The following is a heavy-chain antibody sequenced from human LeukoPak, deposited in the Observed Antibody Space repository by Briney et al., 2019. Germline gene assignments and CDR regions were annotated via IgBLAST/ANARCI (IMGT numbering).Heavy chain of an antibody. CDR1: GFTVSSNY. J-gene: IGHJ4*02. Sequence: GGSLRLSCAASGFTVSSNYMSWVRQAPGKGLEWVSVIYSGGSTYYAHSVKGRFTISRDNSKNTLYLQMNSLRAEDTAVYYCARNLMVRGVIITAFDYWGQGTLVTVSS. CDR2: IYSGGST. V-gene: IGHV3-66*02. D-gene: IGHD3-10*01. CDR3: ARNLMVRGVIITAFDY.